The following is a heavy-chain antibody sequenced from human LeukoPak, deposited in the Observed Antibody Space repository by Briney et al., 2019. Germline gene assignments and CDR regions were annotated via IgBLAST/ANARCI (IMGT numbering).Heavy chain of an antibody. D-gene: IGHD3-22*01. CDR1: GGSISSSSYY. CDR3: ARPQTDSSGYYYAFPFDP. J-gene: IGHJ5*02. CDR2: IYYSGST. V-gene: IGHV4-39*01. Sequence: PSETLSLTCTVSGGSISSSSYYWGWIRQTPGKGLEWIGSIYYSGSTYYNPSIKSRVTISVDTSKNQFSLKLSSVTAADTAVYYCARPQTDSSGYYYAFPFDPWGQGTLVTVSS.